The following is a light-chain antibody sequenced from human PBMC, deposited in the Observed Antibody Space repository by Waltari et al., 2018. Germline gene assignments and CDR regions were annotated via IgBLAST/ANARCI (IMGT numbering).Light chain of an antibody. CDR1: SSDGGSCTL. Sequence: QSALTQPASVSGSPGQSITIPCTGTSSDGGSCTLFLSYQQHPGKAPKLIIYAVSKRPSGASARFSGSKSGNTASLTISGLQAEDEADYYCCSYAGSTTRWVFGGGTKLTVL. CDR2: AVS. J-gene: IGLJ3*02. V-gene: IGLV2-23*02. CDR3: CSYAGSTTRWV.